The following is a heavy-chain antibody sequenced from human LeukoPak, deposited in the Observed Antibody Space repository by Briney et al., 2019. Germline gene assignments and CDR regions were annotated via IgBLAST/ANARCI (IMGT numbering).Heavy chain of an antibody. Sequence: ASVKVSCKASGGTFSSYAISWVRQAPGQGLEWMGGIIPIFGTANYAQKFQGRVTITTDESTSTAYMELSSLRSEDTAVYYCARDTSPYYYDSSGYYSNWFDPWGQGTLVTVSS. CDR1: GGTFSSYA. J-gene: IGHJ5*02. CDR2: IIPIFGTA. CDR3: ARDTSPYYYDSSGYYSNWFDP. V-gene: IGHV1-69*05. D-gene: IGHD3-22*01.